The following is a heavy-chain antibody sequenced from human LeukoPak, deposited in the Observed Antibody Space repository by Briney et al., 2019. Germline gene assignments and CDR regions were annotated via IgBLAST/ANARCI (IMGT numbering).Heavy chain of an antibody. D-gene: IGHD2-21*02. CDR3: ARSRQRPQRGYCGDDCFLSH. J-gene: IGHJ4*02. V-gene: IGHV4-34*01. Sequence: PSETLSLTCAIYGGSLSGYYWSWIRQSPGKGLEWIGEVSHGGSTKYNPSLKSRVIISVDTSKNQFSLKVRSVTAADTAVYYCARSRQRPQRGYCGDDCFLSHWGQGALVTVSS. CDR1: GGSLSGYY. CDR2: VSHGGST.